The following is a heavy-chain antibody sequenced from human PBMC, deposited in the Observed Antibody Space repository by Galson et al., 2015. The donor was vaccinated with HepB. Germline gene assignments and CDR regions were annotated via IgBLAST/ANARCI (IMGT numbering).Heavy chain of an antibody. J-gene: IGHJ6*02. CDR1: GFRFSGYA. V-gene: IGHV3-30*03. Sequence: SLRLSCAASGFRFSGYAMHWVRQAPGKGLEWVAVTSYDGNNKYYADSVKGRFTISRDNSKNTLDLQMNSLRAEDTAVYYCAGEAGGYCSGGDCLQYAFGVWGQGTTVTVSS. CDR2: TSYDGNNK. CDR3: AGEAGGYCSGGDCLQYAFGV. D-gene: IGHD2-15*01.